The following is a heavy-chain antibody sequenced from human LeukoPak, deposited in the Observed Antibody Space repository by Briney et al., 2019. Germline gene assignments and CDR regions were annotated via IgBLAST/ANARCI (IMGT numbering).Heavy chain of an antibody. CDR2: IIPIFGIA. Sequence: SVKVSCKASGGTFSSYAISWVRQAPGQGLEWMGRIIPIFGIANYAQKFQGGVTITADKSTSTAYMELSSLRSEDTAVYYCARSRDTAMVLSYWGQGTLVTVSS. CDR1: GGTFSSYA. J-gene: IGHJ4*02. V-gene: IGHV1-69*04. CDR3: ARSRDTAMVLSY. D-gene: IGHD5-18*01.